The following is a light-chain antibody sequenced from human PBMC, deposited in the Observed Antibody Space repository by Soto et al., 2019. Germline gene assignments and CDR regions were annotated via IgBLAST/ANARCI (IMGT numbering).Light chain of an antibody. Sequence: EIVMTQSPATLSVSPGERATLSCRASQSVSSNLAWYQQKPGQAPRLLIYGASTRATGIPARFSGSGSGTEFTFIICSLQSEDFAVYYCQQYNNWWTFGQGTKV. CDR1: QSVSSN. CDR3: QQYNNWWT. J-gene: IGKJ1*01. V-gene: IGKV3-15*01. CDR2: GAS.